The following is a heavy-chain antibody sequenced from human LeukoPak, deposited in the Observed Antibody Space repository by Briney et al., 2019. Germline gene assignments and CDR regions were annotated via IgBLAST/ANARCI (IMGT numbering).Heavy chain of an antibody. D-gene: IGHD6-19*01. CDR3: ARNRGWYATDV. CDR2: INHSGST. CDR1: GVSFSGYY. V-gene: IGHV4-34*01. Sequence: KASETLSLTCAVYGVSFSGYYWSWIRQPPGKGLEWIGEINHSGSTNYNPSLKSRVTISVDTSKNQFSLKLSSVTAADTAVYYCARNRGWYATDVWGQGAAVTVSS. J-gene: IGHJ6*02.